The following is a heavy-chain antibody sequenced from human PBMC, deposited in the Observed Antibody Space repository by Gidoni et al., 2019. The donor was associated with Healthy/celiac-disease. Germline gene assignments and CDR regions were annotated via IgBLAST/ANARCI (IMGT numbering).Heavy chain of an antibody. V-gene: IGHV3-15*01. J-gene: IGHJ3*02. CDR1: GFTFSNAW. Sequence: EVQLVESVGGLVKPGGSLRLSCAASGFTFSNAWMSWVRQAPGKGLEWVGRIKSKTDGGTTDYAAPVKGRFTISRDDSKNTLYLQMNSLKTEDTAVYYCTTRRTAMVGGAFDIWGQGTMVTVSS. CDR2: IKSKTDGGTT. D-gene: IGHD5-18*01. CDR3: TTRRTAMVGGAFDI.